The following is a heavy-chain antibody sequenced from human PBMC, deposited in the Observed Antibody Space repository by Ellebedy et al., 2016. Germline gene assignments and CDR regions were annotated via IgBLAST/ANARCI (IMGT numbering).Heavy chain of an antibody. CDR1: GGTFSSYA. D-gene: IGHD6-19*01. V-gene: IGHV1-18*01. CDR2: ISAYNGNT. CDR3: AVSSGWYRDWFDP. J-gene: IGHJ5*02. Sequence: ASVKVSXXASGGTFSSYAISWVRQAPGQGLEWMGWISAYNGNTNYAQKLQGRVTMTTDTSTSTAYMELRSLRSDDTAVYYCAVSSGWYRDWFDPWGQGTLVTVSS.